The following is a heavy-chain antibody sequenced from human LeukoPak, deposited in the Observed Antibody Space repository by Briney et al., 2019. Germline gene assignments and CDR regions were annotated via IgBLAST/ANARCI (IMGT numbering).Heavy chain of an antibody. D-gene: IGHD6-6*01. V-gene: IGHV3-48*02. J-gene: IGHJ4*02. CDR3: ARDLDSSFYYFDY. Sequence: RTGGSLRLSCAASGFTFSSYSMNWVRQAPGKGLEWVSYISSSSSTIYYADSVKGRFTISRDNAKNSLYQQMNSLRDEDTAVYYCARDLDSSFYYFDYWGQGTLVTVSS. CDR2: ISSSSSTI. CDR1: GFTFSSYS.